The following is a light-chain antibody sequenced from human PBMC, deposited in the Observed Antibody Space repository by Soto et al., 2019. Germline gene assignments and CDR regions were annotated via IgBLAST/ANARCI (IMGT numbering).Light chain of an antibody. CDR2: DAS. V-gene: IGKV3D-20*01. J-gene: IGKJ5*01. CDR1: QSVSSSY. CDR3: QQYGTSLIT. Sequence: EIGLMHSPRTMALPRGERATXSCGASQSVSSSYLAWYQQKPGLAPRLLIYDASIRATGIPDRFSGSGSGTDFTLTISRLEPEDFAVYYCQQYGTSLITFGQGRRMEIK.